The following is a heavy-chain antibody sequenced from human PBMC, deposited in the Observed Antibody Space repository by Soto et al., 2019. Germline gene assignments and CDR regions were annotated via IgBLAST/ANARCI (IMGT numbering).Heavy chain of an antibody. J-gene: IGHJ5*02. D-gene: IGHD6-13*01. CDR3: AIGSSMGRFDP. V-gene: IGHV4-34*01. CDR1: GGSFSGYY. CDR2: INHSGST. Sequence: PSETLSLTCAVYGGSFSGYYWSWIRQPPGKGLEWIGEINHSGSTNYNPSLKSRVTISVDTSKNQFSLKLSSVTAADTAIYYCAIGSSMGRFDPWGQGTPVTVSS.